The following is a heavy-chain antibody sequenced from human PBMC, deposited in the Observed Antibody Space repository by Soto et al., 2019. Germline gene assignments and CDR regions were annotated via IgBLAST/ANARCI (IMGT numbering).Heavy chain of an antibody. J-gene: IGHJ6*02. D-gene: IGHD4-4*01. CDR1: GYTFTSYY. CDR2: INPDGGGT. CDR3: AVGGNYLSMDV. V-gene: IGHV1-46*01. Sequence: QVQLVQSGAEVKKPGASVKVSCKASGYTFTSYYMHWVRPAPGQGLEWMGIINPDGGGTSYAQQFQGRVIMTRDTSTSTVYMEMSSLRSEDTAVYYCAVGGNYLSMDVWGQGTTVTVSS.